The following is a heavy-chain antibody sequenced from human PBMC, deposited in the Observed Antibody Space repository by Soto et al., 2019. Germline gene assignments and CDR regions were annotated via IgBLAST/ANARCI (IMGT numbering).Heavy chain of an antibody. CDR2: ISSSSSYI. D-gene: IGHD5-18*01. J-gene: IGHJ6*03. CDR1: GFTFSSYS. Sequence: EVQLVESGGGLVKPGGSLRLSCAASGFTFSSYSMNWVRQAPGKGLEWVSSISSSSSYIYYADSVKGRFTISRDNAKNSLYLQMNSLRAEDTTVYYCARGETWIQLWSNSYYYYMDVWGKGTTVTVSS. CDR3: ARGETWIQLWSNSYYYYMDV. V-gene: IGHV3-21*01.